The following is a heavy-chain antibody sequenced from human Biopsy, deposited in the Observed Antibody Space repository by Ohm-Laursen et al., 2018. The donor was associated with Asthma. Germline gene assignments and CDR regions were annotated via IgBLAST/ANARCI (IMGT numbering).Heavy chain of an antibody. CDR1: GFTFGSYG. J-gene: IGHJ4*02. CDR3: GRERSYMVDY. D-gene: IGHD3-10*01. Sequence: SLRLSCTASGFTFGSYGLHWVRQAPGKGLGWVADIWFDGSNKHYADSVKGQFTISRDNSKNTLYLQMNSLRAEDTALYYCGRERSYMVDYWGQGTLVIVSS. V-gene: IGHV3-33*01. CDR2: IWFDGSNK.